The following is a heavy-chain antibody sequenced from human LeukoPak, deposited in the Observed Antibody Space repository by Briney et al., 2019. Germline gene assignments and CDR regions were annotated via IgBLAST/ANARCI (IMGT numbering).Heavy chain of an antibody. J-gene: IGHJ3*02. Sequence: SETLSLTCTVSGVSISSGSNYWGWIRQPPGKTLEWIGSIYSSGSTYYNPSLKSRVIILIDTAKNHFSLNLSSVTAADTAVYYCARSDGYGLVGIWGQGTMITVSS. CDR3: ARSDGYGLVGI. CDR1: GVSISSGSNY. V-gene: IGHV4-39*07. CDR2: IYSSGST. D-gene: IGHD3-10*01.